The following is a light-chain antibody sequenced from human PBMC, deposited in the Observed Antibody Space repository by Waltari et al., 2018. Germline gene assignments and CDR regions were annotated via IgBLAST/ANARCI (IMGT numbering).Light chain of an antibody. CDR3: AAWDDRLSGQL. CDR1: NSNSGSNN. CDR2: RDN. Sequence: QSVVTQPPSASGTPGQRVTISCSGSNSNSGSNNVCCFQHLPGTAPKLLIYRDNQRPSGVPDRFSASKSGTTASLAISGLRSEDEAGYYCAAWDDRLSGQLFGGGTNLAVL. V-gene: IGLV1-47*01. J-gene: IGLJ2*01.